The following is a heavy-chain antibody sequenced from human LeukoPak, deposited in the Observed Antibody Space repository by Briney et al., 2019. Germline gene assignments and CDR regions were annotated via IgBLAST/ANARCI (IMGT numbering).Heavy chain of an antibody. CDR3: TRSPRDGYHDAFDI. D-gene: IGHD5-24*01. Sequence: GESLKISCKGSGYSFTTYWIAWVRQVPGEGLECMGITYPGDSETRYSPSFQGQVTISADKSITTAYLQWGSLKASDTAMYYCTRSPRDGYHDAFDIWGQGTMVTVFS. CDR2: TYPGDSET. V-gene: IGHV5-51*01. J-gene: IGHJ3*02. CDR1: GYSFTTYW.